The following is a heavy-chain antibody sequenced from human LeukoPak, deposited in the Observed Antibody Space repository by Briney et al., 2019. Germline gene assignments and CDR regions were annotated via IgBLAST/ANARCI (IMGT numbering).Heavy chain of an antibody. J-gene: IGHJ6*02. D-gene: IGHD5-18*01. CDR1: GVSFSGYY. CDR3: DRGVYSYGPDYHYYGRYV. V-gene: IGHV4-34*01. CDR2: INHSGGT. Sequence: AETLSLACAVYGVSFSGYYGSWIRQPPGKGLEWIGEINHSGGTNYNTSRRSGVTISVDTSKKRFSLKLSSVNAAETPVHDCDRGVYSYGPDYHYYGRYVGRQGTMVTVSS.